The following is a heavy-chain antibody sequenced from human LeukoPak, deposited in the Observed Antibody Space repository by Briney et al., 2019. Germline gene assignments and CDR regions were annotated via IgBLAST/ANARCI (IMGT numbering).Heavy chain of an antibody. CDR3: ARVDNWNYGGYYGMDV. V-gene: IGHV1-24*01. J-gene: IGHJ6*02. CDR1: GYTLTELS. Sequence: ASVKVSCKVSGYTLTELSMRWVRQAPGKGLEWMGGFDPEDGETIYAQKFQGRVTMTEDTSTDTAYMELSSLRSEDTAVYYCARVDNWNYGGYYGMDVWGQGTTVTVSS. CDR2: FDPEDGET. D-gene: IGHD1-7*01.